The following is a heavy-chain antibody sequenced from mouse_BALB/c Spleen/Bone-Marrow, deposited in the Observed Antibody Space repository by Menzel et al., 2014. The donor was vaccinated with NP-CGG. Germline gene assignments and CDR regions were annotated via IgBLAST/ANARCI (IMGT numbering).Heavy chain of an antibody. J-gene: IGHJ2*01. CDR1: GYIFSNYW. CDR3: TTLARSDFDY. V-gene: IGHV1-5*01. D-gene: IGHD3-1*01. CDR2: IYPGNSDT. Sequence: EVQVVESGTVLARPGAAVKMSCKASGYIFSNYWMHWVKQRPGQGLEWIGTIYPGNSDTTYNQKFKGKAKLTAVTSTSTAYMELSSLTNEDSAVYYCTTLARSDFDYWGQGTTLTVSS.